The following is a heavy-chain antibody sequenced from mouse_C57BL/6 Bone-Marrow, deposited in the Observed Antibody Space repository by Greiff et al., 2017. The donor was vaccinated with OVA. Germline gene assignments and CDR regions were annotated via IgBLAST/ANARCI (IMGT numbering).Heavy chain of an antibody. CDR3: ARWDYYGSSYYAMDY. CDR1: GYTFTSYG. Sequence: QLKESGAELARPGASVKLSCKASGYTFTSYGISWVKLRTGQGLEWIGEIYPRSGNTYYNEKFKGKATLTADKSSSTAYMELRSLTSEDSAVYFCARWDYYGSSYYAMDYWGQGTSVTVSS. V-gene: IGHV1-81*01. D-gene: IGHD1-1*01. J-gene: IGHJ4*01. CDR2: IYPRSGNT.